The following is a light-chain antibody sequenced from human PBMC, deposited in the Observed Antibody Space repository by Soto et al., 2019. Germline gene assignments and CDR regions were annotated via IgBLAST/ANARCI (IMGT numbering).Light chain of an antibody. CDR1: KSVNTH. V-gene: IGKV1-39*01. CDR3: QQSYSIPYT. J-gene: IGKJ2*01. CDR2: AAS. Sequence: DIQMTQSPSSLSASVGDRVTITCRASKSVNTHLNWYQQKPGRAPKILIYAASSLQSGVPSRFSGSGSGTDFTLTISSLQPEDFATFYCQQSYSIPYTFGQGTKLEIK.